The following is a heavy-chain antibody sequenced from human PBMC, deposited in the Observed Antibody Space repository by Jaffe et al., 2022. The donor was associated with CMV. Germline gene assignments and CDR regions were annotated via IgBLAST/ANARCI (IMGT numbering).Heavy chain of an antibody. Sequence: EVQLVESGGGLVKPGGSLRLSCAASGFTFSNAWMSWVRQAPGKGLEWVGRIKSKTDGGTTDYAAPVKGRFTISRDDSKNTLYLQMNSLKTEDTAVYYCTRNLMITFGGVIALDAFDIWGQGTMVTVSS. D-gene: IGHD3-16*02. J-gene: IGHJ3*02. V-gene: IGHV3-15*01. CDR3: TRNLMITFGGVIALDAFDI. CDR2: IKSKTDGGTT. CDR1: GFTFSNAW.